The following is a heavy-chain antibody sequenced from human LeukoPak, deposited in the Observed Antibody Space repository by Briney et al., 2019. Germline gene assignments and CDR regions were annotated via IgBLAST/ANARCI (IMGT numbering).Heavy chain of an antibody. V-gene: IGHV5-51*01. CDR2: IYPGDSDT. Sequence: GESLKISCRGSGYSFTSYWIGWVRQMPGKGLEWMGIIYPGDSDTRYSPSFQGQVTISADKSISTAYLQWSSLKASDTAMYYCARGLIGLLWFGELSFDYWGQGTLVTVSS. CDR3: ARGLIGLLWFGELSFDY. CDR1: GYSFTSYW. J-gene: IGHJ4*02. D-gene: IGHD3-10*01.